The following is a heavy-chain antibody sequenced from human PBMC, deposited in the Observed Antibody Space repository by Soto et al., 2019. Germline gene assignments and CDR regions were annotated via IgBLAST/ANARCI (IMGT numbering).Heavy chain of an antibody. V-gene: IGHV1-18*01. D-gene: IGHD3-9*01. J-gene: IGHJ4*02. Sequence: ASVNVSCKAAGYTFTSYGISWVRQAPGQGLEWMGWISAYNGNTNYAQKLQGRVTMTTDTSTSTAYMELRSLRSDDTAVYYCARLLGESGILTGYSDYWGQGTLVTVSS. CDR3: ARLLGESGILTGYSDY. CDR1: GYTFTSYG. CDR2: ISAYNGNT.